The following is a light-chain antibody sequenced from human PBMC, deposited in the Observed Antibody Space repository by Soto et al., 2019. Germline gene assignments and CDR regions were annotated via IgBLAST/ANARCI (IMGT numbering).Light chain of an antibody. CDR3: QQRATWPWT. Sequence: IVLTQSPATLSFSPGEEATLSCRASQSIAFYLAWYQQKSGQSPRLLIYDTSNRAPGIPDRFSGSASGTDFTLTISSLEPEDFAVYYCQQRATWPWTFGQGIAVEIK. CDR2: DTS. CDR1: QSIAFY. V-gene: IGKV3-11*01. J-gene: IGKJ1*01.